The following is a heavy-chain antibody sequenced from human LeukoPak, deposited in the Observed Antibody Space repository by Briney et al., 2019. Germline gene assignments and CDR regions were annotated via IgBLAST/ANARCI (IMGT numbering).Heavy chain of an antibody. D-gene: IGHD6-25*01. Sequence: GESLKISCKGSGYSFSSYWIGWVRQMPGKGLEWVGSIYVSDSHTRYGPSFQGLVTISADKSISTAYLQWSSLKASDSAMYYCARRYSTGGFDDWGQGTLVTVSS. CDR2: IYVSDSHT. J-gene: IGHJ4*02. CDR1: GYSFSSYW. CDR3: ARRYSTGGFDD. V-gene: IGHV5-51*01.